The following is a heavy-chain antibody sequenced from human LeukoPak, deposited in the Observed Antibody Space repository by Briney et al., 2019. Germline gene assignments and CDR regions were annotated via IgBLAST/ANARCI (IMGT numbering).Heavy chain of an antibody. CDR3: ARAGSSVREVVY. D-gene: IGHD3-10*01. CDR1: GYTFTSYY. J-gene: IGHJ4*02. V-gene: IGHV1-46*01. CDR2: INPSGGST. Sequence: ASVKVSCKASGYTFTSYYMHWVREAPGQGLEWMGIINPSGGSTSYAQKFQGRVTMTRDTSTSTVYMELSSLRPEDTAVYYCARAGSSVREVVYWGQGTLVTVSS.